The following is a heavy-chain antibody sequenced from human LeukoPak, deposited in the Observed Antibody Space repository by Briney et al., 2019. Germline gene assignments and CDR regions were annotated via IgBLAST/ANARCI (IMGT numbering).Heavy chain of an antibody. V-gene: IGHV3-30-3*01. CDR2: ISYDGSNK. J-gene: IGHJ3*02. D-gene: IGHD1-26*01. Sequence: HPGRSLRLSCAASGFTFSSYAMHWVRQAPGKGLEWVAVISYDGSNKYYADSVKGRFTISRDNSKNTLYLQMNSLRAEDTAVYYCARDPHSASPGFDAFDIWGQGTMVTVSS. CDR3: ARDPHSASPGFDAFDI. CDR1: GFTFSSYA.